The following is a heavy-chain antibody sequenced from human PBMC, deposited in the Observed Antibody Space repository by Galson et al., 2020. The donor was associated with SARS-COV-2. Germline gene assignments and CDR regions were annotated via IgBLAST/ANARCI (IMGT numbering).Heavy chain of an antibody. CDR3: ARPYCTNGVCYFYFDY. D-gene: IGHD2-8*01. Sequence: GESLKISCAASGFTFSSYSMNWVRQAPGKGLEWVSYISSSSTIYYADSVKGRFTISRDNAKNSLYLQMNSLRAEDTAVYYCARPYCTNGVCYFYFDYWGQGTLVTVSS. CDR2: ISSSSTI. CDR1: GFTFSSYS. V-gene: IGHV3-48*01. J-gene: IGHJ4*02.